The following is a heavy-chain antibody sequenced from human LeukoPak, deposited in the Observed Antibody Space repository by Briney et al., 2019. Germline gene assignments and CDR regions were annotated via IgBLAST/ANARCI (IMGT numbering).Heavy chain of an antibody. V-gene: IGHV1-8*02. J-gene: IGHJ4*02. CDR2: MNPNSGNT. CDR1: GYTFTSYD. D-gene: IGHD3-10*01. CDR3: ARATIPMVRGVSRD. Sequence: EASVKVSCKASGYTFTSYDINWVRQATGQGLEWMGWMNPNSGNTSYAQRFQGRVTMTRNNSISTAYMELSSLRSEDTAVYYCARATIPMVRGVSRDWGQGTLVTVSS.